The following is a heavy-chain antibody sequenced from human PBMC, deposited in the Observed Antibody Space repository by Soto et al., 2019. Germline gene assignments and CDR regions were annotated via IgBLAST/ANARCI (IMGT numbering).Heavy chain of an antibody. Sequence: PGGSLRLSCAASGFTFSSYAMHWVRQAPGKGLEWVAVISYDGSNKYYADSVKGRFTISRDNSKNTLYLQVNSLRAEDTAVYYCAREVGATYFDYWGQGTLVTVSS. CDR2: ISYDGSNK. J-gene: IGHJ4*02. CDR3: AREVGATYFDY. CDR1: GFTFSSYA. V-gene: IGHV3-30-3*01. D-gene: IGHD1-26*01.